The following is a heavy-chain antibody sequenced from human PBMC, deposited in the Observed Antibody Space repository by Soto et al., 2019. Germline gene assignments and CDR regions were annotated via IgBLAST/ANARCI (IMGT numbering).Heavy chain of an antibody. J-gene: IGHJ4*02. Sequence: EVQLVESGGGLVQPGRSLRLSCAASGFTFDDYAMHWVRQAPGKGLEWVSGISWNSGSIGYADSVKGRFTISRDNAKNSLYLQMNSLRAEDTALYYCAKDASTGPYYFDYWGQGTLVTVSS. CDR1: GFTFDDYA. CDR3: AKDASTGPYYFDY. V-gene: IGHV3-9*01. CDR2: ISWNSGSI.